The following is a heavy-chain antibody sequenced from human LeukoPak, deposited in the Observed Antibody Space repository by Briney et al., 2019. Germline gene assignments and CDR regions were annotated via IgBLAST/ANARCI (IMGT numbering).Heavy chain of an antibody. CDR3: AREITGTTGYYYYYYMDV. CDR2: ISSSSSYI. D-gene: IGHD1-14*01. Sequence: GGSLRLSCAASGFTFSSYSMNWVRQAPGKGLEWVSSISSSSSYIYYADSVKGRFTISRDNAKNSLYLQMNSLRAEDTAVYYCAREITGTTGYYYYYYMDVWGKATTVTVTS. CDR1: GFTFSSYS. J-gene: IGHJ6*03. V-gene: IGHV3-21*01.